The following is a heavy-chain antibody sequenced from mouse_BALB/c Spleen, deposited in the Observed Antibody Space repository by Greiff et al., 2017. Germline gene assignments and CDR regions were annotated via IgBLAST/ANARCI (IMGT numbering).Heavy chain of an antibody. J-gene: IGHJ2*01. CDR2: IEPSDSYT. Sequence: QVQLQQPGAELVKPGASVKLSCKASGYTFTSYWMHWVKQRPGQGLEWIGEIEPSDSYTNYNQKFKGKATLTVDKSSSKAYMQLSSLTSEASAVYYCASRYLYDFDYWGQGTTLTVSA. CDR1: GYTFTSYW. V-gene: IGHV1-69*02. CDR3: ASRYLYDFDY. D-gene: IGHD5-5*01.